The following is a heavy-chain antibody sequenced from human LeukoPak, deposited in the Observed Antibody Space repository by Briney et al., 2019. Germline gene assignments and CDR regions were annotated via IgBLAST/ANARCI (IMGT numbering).Heavy chain of an antibody. V-gene: IGHV1-18*01. J-gene: IGHJ6*03. CDR3: ARNPPDYYYYYHMDV. CDR2: ISAYNGNT. CDR1: GYTFSDYT. Sequence: ASVKVSCKASGYTFSDYTINWVRQAPGQGLEWMGWISAYNGNTNYAQKLQGRVTMTTDTSTSTAYMELRSLRSDDTAVYYCARNPPDYYYYYHMDVWGKGTTVTVSS.